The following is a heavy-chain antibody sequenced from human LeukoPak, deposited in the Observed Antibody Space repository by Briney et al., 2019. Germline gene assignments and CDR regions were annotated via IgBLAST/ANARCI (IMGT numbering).Heavy chain of an antibody. D-gene: IGHD6-13*01. Sequence: GGSLRLSCAVSGLTFSDYSMTWVRQAPGKGLFWVSGISAGGGSTYYADSVKGRFTISRDNSRNTLYLQMNSLSAEDTAVYYCAKDAAGPEYWGQGTLVTVSS. CDR2: ISAGGGST. V-gene: IGHV3-23*01. CDR3: AKDAAGPEY. CDR1: GLTFSDYS. J-gene: IGHJ4*02.